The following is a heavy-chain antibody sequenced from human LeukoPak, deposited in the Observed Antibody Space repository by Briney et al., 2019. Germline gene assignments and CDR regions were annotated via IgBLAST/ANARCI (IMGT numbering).Heavy chain of an antibody. V-gene: IGHV3-23*01. CDR3: AKDHIVVATAIPDAFDI. CDR1: GFTFSSYA. CDR2: ISGSGGST. J-gene: IGHJ3*02. D-gene: IGHD2-21*02. Sequence: PGGSLRLSCAASGFTFSSYAMSWVRQAPGKGLEWVSAISGSGGSTYYADSVKGRFTISRDNSKNTLYLQMNSLRAEDTAVYYCAKDHIVVATAIPDAFDIWGQGTMVTVSS.